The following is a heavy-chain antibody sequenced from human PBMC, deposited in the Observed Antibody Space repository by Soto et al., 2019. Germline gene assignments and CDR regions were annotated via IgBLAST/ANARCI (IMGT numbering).Heavy chain of an antibody. D-gene: IGHD3-3*02. V-gene: IGHV4-59*08. CDR3: ARLGAFYQALDP. Sequence: QLQLQESGPGLVKPSETLSITCTVSGGSFSPNYWSWIRQPPGKGLEWVGYIYYAGSTSYNPSLKSRVTSSLDTSKSQFSLSLISVPAADTAVYYCARLGAFYQALDPWGPGTLVTVSS. CDR1: GGSFSPNY. CDR2: IYYAGST. J-gene: IGHJ5*02.